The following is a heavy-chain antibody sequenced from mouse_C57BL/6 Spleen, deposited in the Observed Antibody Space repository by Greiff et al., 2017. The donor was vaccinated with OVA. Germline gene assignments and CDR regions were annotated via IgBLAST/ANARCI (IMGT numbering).Heavy chain of an antibody. Sequence: EVKLQESGPGLVKPSQSLSLTCSVTGYSITSGYYWNWIRQLPGNKLEWLGYISYDGSNNYNPSLKNRITITRDTSKYQFFLKLNSVTTEDTATYYCARDGGYHYWYFDVWGTGTTVTVSS. J-gene: IGHJ1*03. V-gene: IGHV3-6*01. CDR2: ISYDGSN. D-gene: IGHD2-2*01. CDR3: ARDGGYHYWYFDV. CDR1: GYSITSGYY.